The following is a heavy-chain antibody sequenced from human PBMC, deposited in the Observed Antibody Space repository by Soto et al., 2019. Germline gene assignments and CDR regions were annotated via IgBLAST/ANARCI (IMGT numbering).Heavy chain of an antibody. D-gene: IGHD2-2*01. CDR1: GFTFSSYG. V-gene: IGHV3-33*01. CDR3: ARDPLMPTRVYFDY. CDR2: IWYDGSDK. Sequence: GGSLRLSCAASGFTFSSYGMHLVRQSRGKGLEWVAVIWYDGSDKYYADSVKGRFTISRDNSKNTLYLQMNSLRAEDTAVYYCARDPLMPTRVYFDYWGQGTLVTVSS. J-gene: IGHJ4*02.